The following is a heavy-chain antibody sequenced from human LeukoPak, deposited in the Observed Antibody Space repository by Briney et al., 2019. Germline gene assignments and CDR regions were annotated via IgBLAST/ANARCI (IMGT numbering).Heavy chain of an antibody. D-gene: IGHD4-11*01. CDR1: GFTFNSYW. CDR2: IKPDGSEE. V-gene: IGHV3-7*01. J-gene: IGHJ3*02. CDR3: ARDTGRDGAFDI. Sequence: PGGSLRLSCVASGFTFNSYWMSWVRQAPGKGLEWVANIKPDGSEEYYVDSVKDRFTISRDNAKNSLYLQMNSLRAEDTAVYYCARDTGRDGAFDIWGQGTMVTVSS.